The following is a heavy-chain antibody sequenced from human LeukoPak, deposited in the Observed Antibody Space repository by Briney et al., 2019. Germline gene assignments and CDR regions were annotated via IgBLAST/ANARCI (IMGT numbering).Heavy chain of an antibody. CDR2: INHNGST. CDR3: AREGVVKGYFDY. D-gene: IGHD3-3*01. V-gene: IGHV4-34*01. Sequence: SETLSLTCAVYGGSFSGYYWSWIRQPPGKGLEWIGKINHNGSTNYNPSLKSRVTISLDTSKDQFSLKLSSVTAADTAVYYCAREGVVKGYFDYWGQGTLVTVSS. CDR1: GGSFSGYY. J-gene: IGHJ4*02.